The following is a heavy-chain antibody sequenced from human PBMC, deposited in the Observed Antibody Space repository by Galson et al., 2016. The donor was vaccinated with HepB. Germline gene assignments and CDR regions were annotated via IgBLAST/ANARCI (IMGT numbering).Heavy chain of an antibody. J-gene: IGHJ4*02. V-gene: IGHV1-69*13. CDR2: IIPISGTP. CDR3: ARGGPSNQALLFPEPLRT. D-gene: IGHD2-21*02. Sequence: SVKVSCKASGGTFSNYRIDWVRQAPGQGLEWMGGIIPISGTPNYAQKFPVRVTITADESTSTAYMEVSSLRSEDTAVYYCARGGPSNQALLFPEPLRTWGQGTLVTVSS. CDR1: GGTFSNYR.